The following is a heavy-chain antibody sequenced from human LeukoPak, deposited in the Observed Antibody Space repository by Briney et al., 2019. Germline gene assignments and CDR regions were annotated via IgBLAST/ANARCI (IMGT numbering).Heavy chain of an antibody. Sequence: PGRSLRLSCAASGFTFDDYAMHWVRQAPGKGLEWVSGISWNSGSIGYADSVKGRFTISRDNAKNSLYLQMNSLRAEDTALYYCAKDNGFFDYWGQGTLVTVSS. V-gene: IGHV3-9*01. CDR1: GFTFDDYA. CDR3: AKDNGFFDY. CDR2: ISWNSGSI. J-gene: IGHJ4*02.